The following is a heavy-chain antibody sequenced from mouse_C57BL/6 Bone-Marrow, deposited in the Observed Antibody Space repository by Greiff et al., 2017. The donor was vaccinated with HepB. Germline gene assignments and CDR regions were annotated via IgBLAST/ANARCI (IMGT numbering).Heavy chain of an antibody. D-gene: IGHD1-1*01. CDR2: ISSGSSTI. CDR3: AWITTVVATEYFDV. Sequence: EVKLMESGGGLVKPGGSLKLSCAASGFTFSDYGMHWVRQAPEKGLEWVAYISSGSSTIYYADTVKGRFTISRDNAKNTLFLQMTSLRSEDTAMYYCAWITTVVATEYFDVWGTGTTVTVSS. J-gene: IGHJ1*03. CDR1: GFTFSDYG. V-gene: IGHV5-17*01.